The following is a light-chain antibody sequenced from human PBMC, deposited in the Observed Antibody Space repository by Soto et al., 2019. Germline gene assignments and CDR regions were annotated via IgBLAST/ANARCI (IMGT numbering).Light chain of an antibody. CDR3: QQYNDNWPT. CDR2: GAS. CDR1: QSVRTN. V-gene: IGKV3-15*01. Sequence: EIVMTQYPDTLSVSPGETVTLSCRASQSVRTNLAWYQHKPGQSPRLLIYGASNRATGFPARFSGSGSGTEFTLTISSLQSEDFVVYYCQQYNDNWPTFGQGTRLEIK. J-gene: IGKJ5*01.